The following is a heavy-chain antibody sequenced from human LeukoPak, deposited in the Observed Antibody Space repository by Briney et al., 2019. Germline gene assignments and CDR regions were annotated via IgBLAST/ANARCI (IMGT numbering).Heavy chain of an antibody. D-gene: IGHD6-6*01. CDR1: GASISSYY. CDR3: AREYSSSSGYFDF. V-gene: IGHV4-59*01. CDR2: IYYSGST. Sequence: SETLSLTCTVSGASISSYYWSWIRQPPGKGLEWIGYIYYSGSTSYNPSLKSRVTISLDTSKNQFSLKLSSVTAADTAVYYCAREYSSSSGYFDFWGQGTLVTVSS. J-gene: IGHJ4*02.